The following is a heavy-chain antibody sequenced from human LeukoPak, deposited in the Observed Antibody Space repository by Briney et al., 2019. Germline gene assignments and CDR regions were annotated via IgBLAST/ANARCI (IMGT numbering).Heavy chain of an antibody. Sequence: PSETLSLTCAVYGGSLSGYYWSWIRQPPGKGLEWVGEINHSGSTEYNPSLKSRVTISVDTFKNQFSLNLSSVTGADTAVYYCARGGRDDYNYSHYYYYYMDVWGKGTTVTVSS. CDR1: GGSLSGYY. CDR3: ARGGRDDYNYSHYYYYYMDV. CDR2: INHSGST. J-gene: IGHJ6*03. D-gene: IGHD5-24*01. V-gene: IGHV4-34*01.